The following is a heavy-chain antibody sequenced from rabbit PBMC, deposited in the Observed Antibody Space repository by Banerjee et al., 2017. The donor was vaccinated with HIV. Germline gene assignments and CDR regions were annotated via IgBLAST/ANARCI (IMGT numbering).Heavy chain of an antibody. J-gene: IGHJ4*01. D-gene: IGHD2-1*01. V-gene: IGHV1S40*01. Sequence: QSLEESGGGLVKPGGTLTLTCKASGFTISSSYWICWVRQAPGKGLEWIACIYAGSSGNTYYASWAKGRFTISKTSSTTVTLQMTSLTAADTATYFCARGGSNGDFGDPPFNLWGPGTLVTVS. CDR2: IYAGSSGNT. CDR1: GFTISSSYW. CDR3: ARGGSNGDFGDPPFNL.